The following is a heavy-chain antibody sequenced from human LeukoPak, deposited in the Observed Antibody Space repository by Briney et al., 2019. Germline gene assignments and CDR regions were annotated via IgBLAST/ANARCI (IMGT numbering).Heavy chain of an antibody. J-gene: IGHJ3*02. V-gene: IGHV1-8*01. CDR3: ASRTGWLQLGHAFDI. Sequence: ASVKVSCKASGYTFTSNEINWVRQATGQGLEWMGWMNPNSGNTGYAQKFQGRVTMTRNTSISTAYMELSSLRSEDTAVYFCASRTGWLQLGHAFDICGQGTMVTVSS. D-gene: IGHD5-24*01. CDR1: GYTFTSNE. CDR2: MNPNSGNT.